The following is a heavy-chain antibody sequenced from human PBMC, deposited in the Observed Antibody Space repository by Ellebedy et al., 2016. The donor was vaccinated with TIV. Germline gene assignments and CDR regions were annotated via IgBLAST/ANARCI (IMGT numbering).Heavy chain of an antibody. D-gene: IGHD3-16*01. CDR1: GYSFTSYW. Sequence: GESPKISCKDSGYSFTSYWIGWVRQMPGKGLEWMGIIYPGDSDTRYSPSFQGQVTISADKSISTAYLPWSSLKASDTAMYYCARGAGGSRSTEYFQHWGQGTLVTVSS. CDR3: ARGAGGSRSTEYFQH. CDR2: IYPGDSDT. V-gene: IGHV5-51*01. J-gene: IGHJ1*01.